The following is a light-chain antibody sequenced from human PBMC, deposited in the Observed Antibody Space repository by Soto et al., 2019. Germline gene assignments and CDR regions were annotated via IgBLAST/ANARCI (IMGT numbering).Light chain of an antibody. V-gene: IGKV3-20*01. J-gene: IGKJ3*01. CDR3: QQYGASPFT. CDR2: RVS. CDR1: QTITT. Sequence: EIVLTQSPGTLSLSPGERATLSCRASQTITTLAWYQRKPGQAPRLLIYRVSSRATGVPDRFSGSGSGTDYTLTISRLEPEDFAVYYCQQYGASPFTFGPGTRLEI.